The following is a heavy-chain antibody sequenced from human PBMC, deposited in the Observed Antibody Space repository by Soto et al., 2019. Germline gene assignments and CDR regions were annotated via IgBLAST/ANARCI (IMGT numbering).Heavy chain of an antibody. D-gene: IGHD2-15*01. J-gene: IGHJ3*02. CDR3: ARDRIGVGDADAFDI. CDR1: GYTFTSYY. V-gene: IGHV1-46*01. Sequence: EASVKVSCKASGYTFTSYYMHWVRQAPGQGLEWMGIINPSGGSTSYAQKFQGRVTMTRDTSTSTVYMELSSLRSEDTAVYYCARDRIGVGDADAFDIWGQGTMVTVSS. CDR2: INPSGGST.